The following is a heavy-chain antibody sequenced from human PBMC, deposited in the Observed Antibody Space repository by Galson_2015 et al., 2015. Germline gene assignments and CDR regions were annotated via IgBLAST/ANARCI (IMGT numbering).Heavy chain of an antibody. CDR3: ARANYYYYYMDV. V-gene: IGHV4-39*01. CDR2: IYYSGST. Sequence: VTLSLTCPVSGGSISSSSYYWGWIRPPPGKGLEWIGSIYYSGSTYYNPSLKSRVTISVDTSKNQFSLKLSSVTAADTAVYYCARANYYYYYMDVWGKGTTVTVSS. CDR1: GGSISSSSYY. J-gene: IGHJ6*03.